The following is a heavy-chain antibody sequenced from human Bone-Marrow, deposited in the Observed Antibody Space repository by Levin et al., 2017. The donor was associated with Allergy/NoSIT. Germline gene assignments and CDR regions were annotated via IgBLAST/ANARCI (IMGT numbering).Heavy chain of an antibody. CDR2: IYYSGTT. Sequence: PSETLSLTCTVSGGSISSSNYYWGWVRQPPGKGLEWIGSIYYSGTTYYNPSLKSRVTISVDTSKNRFSLKLRSVTAADTAVYYCDYYGSGSYYFFDYWGQGTLVTVSS. CDR1: GGSISSSNYY. D-gene: IGHD3-10*01. J-gene: IGHJ4*02. CDR3: DYYGSGSYYFFDY. V-gene: IGHV4-39*01.